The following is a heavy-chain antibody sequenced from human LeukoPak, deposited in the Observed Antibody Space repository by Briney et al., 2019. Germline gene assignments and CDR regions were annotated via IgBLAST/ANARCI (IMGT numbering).Heavy chain of an antibody. CDR3: ARGNYYFDY. J-gene: IGHJ4*02. CDR1: GGCISSYY. D-gene: IGHD1-7*01. V-gene: IGHV4-59*08. CDR2: IYYSGST. Sequence: PSETLSLTCTVSGGCISSYYWSWIRQRPGKGLEWIGYIYYSGSTNYNPSLKSRVTISVDTSKNQFSLKLSSVTAADTAVYYCARGNYYFDYWGQGTLVTVSS.